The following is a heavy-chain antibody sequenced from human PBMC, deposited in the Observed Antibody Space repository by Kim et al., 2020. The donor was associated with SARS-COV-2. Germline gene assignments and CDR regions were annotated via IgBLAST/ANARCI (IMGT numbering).Heavy chain of an antibody. CDR3: ARGSYGSINQAHFDP. CDR2: ISATGGT. J-gene: IGHJ5*02. CDR1: GGSISSYY. Sequence: SETLSLSCTVSGGSISSYYWSWIRQPAGKGLEWIGRISATGGTTYNPSLKSRVTMSVDTSKNQFSLTLSSVTAADTAVYYCARGSYGSINQAHFDPWGQGTLVTVSS. V-gene: IGHV4-4*07. D-gene: IGHD3-10*01.